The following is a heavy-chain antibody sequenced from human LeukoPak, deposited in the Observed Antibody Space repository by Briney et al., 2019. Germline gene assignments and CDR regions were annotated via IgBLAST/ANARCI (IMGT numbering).Heavy chain of an antibody. CDR3: AKARSYSGTYIFDY. J-gene: IGHJ4*02. CDR2: ISGTGSST. CDR1: GFTFSTYA. Sequence: GGSLRLSCAASGFTFSTYAFTWVRQAPGKGLEWVSAISGTGSSTYYADSVKGRFTISRDNSKNTLYLQVNSLRADDTAVYYCAKARSYSGTYIFDYWGQGTLVTVSS. V-gene: IGHV3-23*01. D-gene: IGHD1-26*01.